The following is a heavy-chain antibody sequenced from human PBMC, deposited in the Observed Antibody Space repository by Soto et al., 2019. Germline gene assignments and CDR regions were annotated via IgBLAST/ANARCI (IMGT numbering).Heavy chain of an antibody. V-gene: IGHV3-23*01. Sequence: GGSLRLSCAASGFTFSNYAMSWVRQVPGKGLEWVSAISANGDSTYYADSVKGRFTISRDNSRNTLSLQMNSLRPEDTAVYTCANNLAYSYTELLRNWGPGTRVTVSS. CDR2: ISANGDST. CDR1: GFTFSNYA. CDR3: ANNLAYSYTELLRN. J-gene: IGHJ4*02. D-gene: IGHD3-16*02.